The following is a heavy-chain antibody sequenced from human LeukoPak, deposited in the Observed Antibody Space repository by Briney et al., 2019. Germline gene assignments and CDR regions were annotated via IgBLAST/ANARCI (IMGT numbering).Heavy chain of an antibody. Sequence: ASVKVSCKASGNTFTSYDINWVRQATGQGLEWMGWMNPNSDNTGYAHKFQGRATMTRNTSITTAYLELNSLRADDTAVYFCTRAFSSGYDSYDAFDLWGQGTMLTVSS. D-gene: IGHD5-12*01. CDR1: GNTFTSYD. V-gene: IGHV1-8*01. CDR3: TRAFSSGYDSYDAFDL. J-gene: IGHJ3*01. CDR2: MNPNSDNT.